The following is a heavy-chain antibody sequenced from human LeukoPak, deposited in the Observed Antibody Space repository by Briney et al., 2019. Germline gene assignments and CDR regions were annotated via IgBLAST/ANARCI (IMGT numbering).Heavy chain of an antibody. V-gene: IGHV4-59*08. CDR2: IYYSGSA. J-gene: IGHJ4*02. Sequence: SETLSLTCAVSGDSITNYYWTWIRQPPGKGLEWIGYIYYSGSAKHNPSLKSRVSMSIDMSKKQISLKVTSVTAADTAVYYCASGVTAAEFDYWGQGTLVTVSS. D-gene: IGHD6-13*01. CDR3: ASGVTAAEFDY. CDR1: GDSITNYY.